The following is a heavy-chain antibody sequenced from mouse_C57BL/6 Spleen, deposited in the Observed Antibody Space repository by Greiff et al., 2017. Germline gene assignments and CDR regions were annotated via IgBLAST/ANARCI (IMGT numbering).Heavy chain of an antibody. CDR3: TLWLRREDAMDY. Sequence: EVKLEESGGGLVQPGGSMKLSCAASGFTFSDAWMDWVRQSPEKGLEWVAEIRNKANNHATYYAESVKGRFTISRDDSKSSVYLQMNSLRAEDTGIYYCTLWLRREDAMDYWGQGTSVTVSS. V-gene: IGHV6-6*01. CDR2: IRNKANNHAT. D-gene: IGHD2-2*01. CDR1: GFTFSDAW. J-gene: IGHJ4*01.